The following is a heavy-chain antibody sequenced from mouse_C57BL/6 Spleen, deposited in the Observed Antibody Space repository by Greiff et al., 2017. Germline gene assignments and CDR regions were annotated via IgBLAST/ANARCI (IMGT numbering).Heavy chain of an antibody. J-gene: IGHJ2*01. CDR3: TRQITTVVAYYFDY. D-gene: IGHD1-1*01. Sequence: VQLQQSGAELVRPGASVTLSCKASGYTFTDYEMHWVKQTPVHGLEWIGAIDPETGGTAYNQKFKGKAILTADKSSSTAYMELRSLTSEDSAVYYCTRQITTVVAYYFDYWGQGTTRTVSS. CDR2: IDPETGGT. CDR1: GYTFTDYE. V-gene: IGHV1-15*01.